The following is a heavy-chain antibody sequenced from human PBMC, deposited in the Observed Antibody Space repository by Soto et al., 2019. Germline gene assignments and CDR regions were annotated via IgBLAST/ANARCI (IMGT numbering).Heavy chain of an antibody. V-gene: IGHV1-24*01. D-gene: IGHD3-10*01. CDR3: ATGGYYGSGSYSPFDY. J-gene: IGHJ4*02. CDR1: GYTLTELS. CDR2: FDPEDGET. Sequence: ASVKVSCKVSGYTLTELSMHWVRQAPGKGLEWMGVFDPEDGETIYAQKFQGRVTMTEDTSTDTAYMELSSLRSEDTAVYYCATGGYYGSGSYSPFDYWGQGTLVTVSS.